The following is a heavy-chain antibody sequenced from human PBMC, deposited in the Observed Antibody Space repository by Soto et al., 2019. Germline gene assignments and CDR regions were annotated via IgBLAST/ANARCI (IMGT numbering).Heavy chain of an antibody. CDR3: AHRPGANWGSHFDY. CDR2: IYWDDDK. CDR1: GDSISSYC. J-gene: IGHJ4*02. V-gene: IGHV2-5*08. Sequence: TLSLTCTVSGDSISSYCWSWIRQPPGKALEWLALIYWDDDKRYSPSLKSRLTITKDTSKNQVVLTMTNMDPVDTATYYCAHRPGANWGSHFDYWGQGTLVTVSS. D-gene: IGHD7-27*01.